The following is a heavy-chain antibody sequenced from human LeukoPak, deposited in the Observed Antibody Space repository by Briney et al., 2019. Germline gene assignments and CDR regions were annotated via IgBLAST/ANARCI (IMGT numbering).Heavy chain of an antibody. V-gene: IGHV3-21*01. J-gene: IGHJ6*04. CDR2: ISSSGSYI. CDR1: RFTFSSYS. Sequence: GGSLRLSCAASRFTFSSYSMNWVRQAPGKGLEWVSSISSSGSYIYYADSVKGRFTISRDNAKNTVYLEMNSLRAEDTAVYYCARAWDVWGKGTTVTISS. CDR3: ARAWDV.